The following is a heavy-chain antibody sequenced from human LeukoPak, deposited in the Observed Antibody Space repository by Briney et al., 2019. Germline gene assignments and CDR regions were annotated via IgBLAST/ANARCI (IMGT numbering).Heavy chain of an antibody. D-gene: IGHD3-9*01. Sequence: GGSLRLSCVASGFTFSTDNMNWVRQAPGKGLDWVAFIDAGGNYIQDAGSVKGRFIISRDNAQNSLFLEVNSLRVEDTAVYYCARDKGLAIRAYDIWGQGTMVTVSS. CDR2: IDAGGNYI. CDR1: GFTFSTDN. CDR3: ARDKGLAIRAYDI. J-gene: IGHJ3*02. V-gene: IGHV3-21*06.